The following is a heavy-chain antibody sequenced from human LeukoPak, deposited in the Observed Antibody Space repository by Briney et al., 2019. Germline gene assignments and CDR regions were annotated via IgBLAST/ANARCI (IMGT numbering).Heavy chain of an antibody. CDR1: GYTFTRYG. J-gene: IGHJ3*02. D-gene: IGHD3-10*01. CDR2: VGTFNGDT. CDR3: ARDWYYYDSRSHDTFDI. Sequence: ASVKVSCKASGYTFTRYGISWVRRTPGQGLEWMGWVGTFNGDTNYAQKVQGRVTMTTDTSTSTVYMELRSLRSDDTVVYYCARDWYYYDSRSHDTFDIWGQGTMVTVSS. V-gene: IGHV1-18*01.